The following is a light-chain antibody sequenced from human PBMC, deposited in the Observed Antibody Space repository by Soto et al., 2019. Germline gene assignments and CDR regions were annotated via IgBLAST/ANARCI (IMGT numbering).Light chain of an antibody. V-gene: IGKV3-11*01. CDR2: RAS. CDR1: LSVSSD. Sequence: VMTKAPATLSLSPGERATLSCRASLSVSSDLAWYRQKPGQAPKVLIYRASSRATGIPDRFSGSGSGTDFTLTISSLEPEDFAVYYCHQRSNGPPITFGQGRRME. J-gene: IGKJ5*01. CDR3: HQRSNGPPIT.